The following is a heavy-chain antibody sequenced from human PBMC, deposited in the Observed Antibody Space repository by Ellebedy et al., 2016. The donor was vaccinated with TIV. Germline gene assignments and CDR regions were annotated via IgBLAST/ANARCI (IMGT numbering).Heavy chain of an antibody. J-gene: IGHJ3*02. CDR1: GFSFRSYW. V-gene: IGHV3-7*01. Sequence: ESLKISCGASGFSFRSYWMTWVRQAPGKGLEWVANINQDGSDTYYADSVRGRFTISRDNAKNSLYLQMNSLRDGDTSVYYCATDGSYGDYRFPAHASVIWGQGTMVTVSS. D-gene: IGHD4-17*01. CDR2: INQDGSDT. CDR3: ATDGSYGDYRFPAHASVI.